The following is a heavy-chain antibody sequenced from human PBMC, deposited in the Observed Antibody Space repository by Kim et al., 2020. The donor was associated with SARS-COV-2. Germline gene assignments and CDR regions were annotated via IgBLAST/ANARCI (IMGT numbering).Heavy chain of an antibody. V-gene: IGHV1-69*01. D-gene: IGHD3-10*01. CDR3: ARVTTMVRGAIDY. J-gene: IGHJ4*02. Sequence: YAQKFQGRVTITADEATSTAYMELSSLSSEDTAVYYCARVTTMVRGAIDYWGQGTLVTVSS.